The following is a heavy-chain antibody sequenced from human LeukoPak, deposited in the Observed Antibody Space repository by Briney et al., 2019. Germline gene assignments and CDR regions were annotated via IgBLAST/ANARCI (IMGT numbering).Heavy chain of an antibody. CDR2: ISGSGQSA. V-gene: IGHV3-23*01. CDR1: GFSFHSYA. Sequence: PGGSLRLSCAASGFSFHSYAMSWVRQAPGKGLEWVSGISGSGQSAHYADSVRGRLTISRDNSKSTVYIQMNSLRVEDTAVYYCAKINDYGVLDACDVWGQGTMVSVSS. CDR3: AKINDYGVLDACDV. J-gene: IGHJ3*01. D-gene: IGHD4-17*01.